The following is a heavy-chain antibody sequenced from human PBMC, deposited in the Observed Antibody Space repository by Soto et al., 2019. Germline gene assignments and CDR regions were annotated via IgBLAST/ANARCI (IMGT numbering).Heavy chain of an antibody. CDR3: ARDGEVGQQLVFWFDP. D-gene: IGHD6-13*01. V-gene: IGHV1-18*01. CDR1: GYTFTSYG. J-gene: IGHJ5*02. Sequence: QVQLVQSGAEVKKPGASVKVSCKASGYTFTSYGISWVRQAPGQGLEWMGWISAYNGNTNYAQKLQGRVTMTTDTXTXXAYMERRSLRSDDTAVYYCARDGEVGQQLVFWFDPWGQGTLVTVSS. CDR2: ISAYNGNT.